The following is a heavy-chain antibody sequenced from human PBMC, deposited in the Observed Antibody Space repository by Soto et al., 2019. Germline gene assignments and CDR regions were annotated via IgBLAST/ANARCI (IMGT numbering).Heavy chain of an antibody. J-gene: IGHJ5*02. CDR1: GGSISSYY. D-gene: IGHD3-9*01. V-gene: IGHV4-59*08. CDR2: IYYSGST. CDR3: AGIVLGSVYDILTGYPEWFDP. Sequence: SETLSLTCTVSGGSISSYYGSWIRQPPGKGLEWIGYIYYSGSTNYNPSLKSRVTISVDTSKNQFSLKLSSVTAADTAVYYCAGIVLGSVYDILTGYPEWFDPWGQGTLVTVSS.